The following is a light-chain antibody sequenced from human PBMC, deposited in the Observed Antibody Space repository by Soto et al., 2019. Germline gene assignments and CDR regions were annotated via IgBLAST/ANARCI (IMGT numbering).Light chain of an antibody. CDR3: QQRSNWPVLLT. CDR1: QSVSSY. J-gene: IGKJ4*01. V-gene: IGKV3-11*01. CDR2: DAS. Sequence: EIVLTQSPATLSLSPGERATLSCRASQSVSSYLAWYQQKPGQAPRLLIYDASNRATGIPARFSGSGSGTDFTLTISSLEPEDFAVYYCQQRSNWPVLLTFGGGTKVEIK.